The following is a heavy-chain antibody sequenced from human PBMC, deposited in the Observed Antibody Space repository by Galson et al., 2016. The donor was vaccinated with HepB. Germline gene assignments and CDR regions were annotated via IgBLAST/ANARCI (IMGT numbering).Heavy chain of an antibody. D-gene: IGHD1-1*01. CDR2: IYYNGRT. CDR1: GGSSSSRTYY. CDR3: ARVQLQRLRNWLDP. Sequence: SETLSLTCTVSGGSSSSRTYYWNWIRQPPGKGLEWIGSIYYNGRTDYNPSLNNRVTTSVDRSKNQFSLRLSFVTAADTAVYYCARVQLQRLRNWLDPWGQGTLVTVSS. J-gene: IGHJ5*02. V-gene: IGHV4-39*01.